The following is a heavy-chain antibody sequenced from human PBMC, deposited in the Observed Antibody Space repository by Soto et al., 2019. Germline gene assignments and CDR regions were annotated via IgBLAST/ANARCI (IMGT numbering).Heavy chain of an antibody. CDR2: IHHSGSA. V-gene: IGHV4-38-2*02. CDR1: GFSISSGYY. D-gene: IGHD5-18*01. Sequence: SETLSLTCGVSGFSISSGYYWGWIRQPPGKGLEWIGSIHHSGSAYYNPALKSRVTMLVDSSENQFSLKLSSVTAADSAVYYCARDLGQTALAYWGQGTVVTVSS. J-gene: IGHJ4*02. CDR3: ARDLGQTALAY.